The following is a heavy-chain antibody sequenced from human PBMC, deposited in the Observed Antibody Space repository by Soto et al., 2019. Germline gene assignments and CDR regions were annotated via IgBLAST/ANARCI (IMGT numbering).Heavy chain of an antibody. D-gene: IGHD2-15*01. Sequence: PSETLSLTCTVSGGSISSYYWSWIRQPPGKGLEWIGYIYYSGSTNYNPSLKSRVTISVDTSKNQFSLKLSSVTAADTAVYYCARPWVDDAFDIWGQGTMDTVSS. CDR1: GGSISSYY. J-gene: IGHJ3*02. CDR3: ARPWVDDAFDI. CDR2: IYYSGST. V-gene: IGHV4-59*01.